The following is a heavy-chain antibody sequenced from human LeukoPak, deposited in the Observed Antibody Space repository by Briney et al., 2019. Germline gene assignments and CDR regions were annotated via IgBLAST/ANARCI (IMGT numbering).Heavy chain of an antibody. D-gene: IGHD4-23*01. CDR1: GFTFGNYW. CDR2: INADGSVK. Sequence: GESLTLSCAASGFTFGNYWMHWVRQFPGKGLVWVSRINADGSVKSYAGSVKGRFTISRDNAKNTVSLQMNSLRAEDTAVYYCVRDVILVDTPGDDFDYWGQGARVTVS. CDR3: VRDVILVDTPGDDFDY. V-gene: IGHV3-74*01. J-gene: IGHJ4*02.